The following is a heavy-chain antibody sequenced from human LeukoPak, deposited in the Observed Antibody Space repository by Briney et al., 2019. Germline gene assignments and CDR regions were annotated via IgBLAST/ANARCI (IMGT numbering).Heavy chain of an antibody. CDR2: TYYRSKWYS. D-gene: IGHD4-17*01. J-gene: IGHJ5*02. V-gene: IGHV6-1*01. CDR3: ARVIQDYGDYEALGNNWFDP. CDR1: GDSVSSNSAA. Sequence: SQTLSLTCAISGDSVSSNSAAWNWIRQSPSRGLEWLGRTYYRSKWYSDYPLSVKSRITIKPDTSKNQFSLKLSSVTAADTAVYYCARVIQDYGDYEALGNNWFDPWGQGTLVTVSS.